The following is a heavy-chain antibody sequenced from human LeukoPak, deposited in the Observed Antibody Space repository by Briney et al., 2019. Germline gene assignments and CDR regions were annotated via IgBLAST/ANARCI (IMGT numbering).Heavy chain of an antibody. Sequence: GASLRLSCAASGFTFSSYAMSWVRQAPGKGLEWVSAISGSGGITYYADSVKGRFTISRDNSKNTLYLQMNSLRAEDTAVYYCAKVSEWDYYDSSGYPDSQFDYWGQGTLVTVSS. J-gene: IGHJ4*02. V-gene: IGHV3-23*01. CDR2: ISGSGGIT. CDR3: AKVSEWDYYDSSGYPDSQFDY. D-gene: IGHD3-22*01. CDR1: GFTFSSYA.